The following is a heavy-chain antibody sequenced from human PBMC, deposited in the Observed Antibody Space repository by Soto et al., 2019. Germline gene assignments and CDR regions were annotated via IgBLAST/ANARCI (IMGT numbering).Heavy chain of an antibody. CDR1: GGSFSGYS. CDR3: ARGRSGWYRDAFDI. Sequence: QVQLQQGGAGLLKPSETLSLTCPVYGGSFSGYSWSWIRQPPGKGLEWIGEINHSGSTNYNPSLKSRVTISVDTSKNQFSLKLSSVTAADTAVYYCARGRSGWYRDAFDIWGQGTMVTVSS. CDR2: INHSGST. V-gene: IGHV4-34*01. D-gene: IGHD6-19*01. J-gene: IGHJ3*02.